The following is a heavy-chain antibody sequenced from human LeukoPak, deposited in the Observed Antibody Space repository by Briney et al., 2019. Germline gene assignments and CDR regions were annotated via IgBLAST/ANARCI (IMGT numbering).Heavy chain of an antibody. D-gene: IGHD6-19*01. CDR1: GASISSYF. V-gene: IGHV4-4*09. CDR3: ARHRRAVPAYYFDY. Sequence: PSETLSLTCTVSGASISSYFRTWIRQPPGKGLEWRAYIHTSGSTNYNPSLKSRVTISLETSKSQFSLNLNSVTAADTAMYYCARHRRAVPAYYFDYWGPGAPVTVSS. CDR2: IHTSGST. J-gene: IGHJ4*02.